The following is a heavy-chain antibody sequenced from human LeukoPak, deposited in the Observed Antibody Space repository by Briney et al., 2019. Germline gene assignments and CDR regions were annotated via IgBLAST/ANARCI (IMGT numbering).Heavy chain of an antibody. CDR2: IIPIFGTA. CDR1: GGTFSSYA. CDR3: AKKKTPPFQNTYYYDSSGYYAFDI. D-gene: IGHD3-22*01. Sequence: ASVKVSCKASGGTFSSYAISWVRQAPGQGLEWMGGIIPIFGTANYAQKFQGRVTITADESTSTAYMELSSLRSEDTAVYYCAKKKTPPFQNTYYYDSSGYYAFDIWGPGTMVTVSS. J-gene: IGHJ3*02. V-gene: IGHV1-69*01.